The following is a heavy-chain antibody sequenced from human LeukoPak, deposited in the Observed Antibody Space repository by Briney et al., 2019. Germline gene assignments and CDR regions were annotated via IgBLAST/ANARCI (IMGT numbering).Heavy chain of an antibody. CDR3: AKDVRTKRPPPEGFDY. D-gene: IGHD1-14*01. Sequence: SQTLSLTCTVSGASINSGRYYWTWIRQPAGTGLECIGRIYSSGTTNYNPTLKTRVTISADTSKNQFSLKLTSVTAADTAVYYCAKDVRTKRPPPEGFDYWGQGTLVTASS. CDR2: IYSSGTT. V-gene: IGHV4-61*02. J-gene: IGHJ4*02. CDR1: GASINSGRYY.